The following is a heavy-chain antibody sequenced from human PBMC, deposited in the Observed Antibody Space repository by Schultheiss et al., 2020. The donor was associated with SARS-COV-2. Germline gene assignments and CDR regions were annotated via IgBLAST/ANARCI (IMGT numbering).Heavy chain of an antibody. D-gene: IGHD3-22*01. CDR3: ALYYYDSSGYYSI. J-gene: IGHJ4*02. V-gene: IGHV4-39*01. CDR2: IYYSGST. CDR1: GGSISSSSYY. Sequence: SETLSLTCTVSGGSISSSSYYWGWIRQPPGKGLEWIGSIYYSGSTYYNPSLKSRVTISVDTSKNQFSLKLSSVTAADTAVYYCALYYYDSSGYYSIWGQGTLVTVSS.